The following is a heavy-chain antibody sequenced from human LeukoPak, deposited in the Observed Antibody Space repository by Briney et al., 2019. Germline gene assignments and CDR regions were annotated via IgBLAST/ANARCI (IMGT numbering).Heavy chain of an antibody. D-gene: IGHD5-18*01. CDR2: ISSSGSTI. V-gene: IGHV3-48*03. CDR3: AKYPTFIQLWFSN. J-gene: IGHJ4*02. CDR1: GFTFSSYE. Sequence: PGGSLRLSCAASGFTFSSYEMNWVRQAPGKGLEWVSYISSSGSTIYYADSVKGRFTISRDNAKNSLYLQMNSLRAEDTAVYYCAKYPTFIQLWFSNWGQGTLVTVSS.